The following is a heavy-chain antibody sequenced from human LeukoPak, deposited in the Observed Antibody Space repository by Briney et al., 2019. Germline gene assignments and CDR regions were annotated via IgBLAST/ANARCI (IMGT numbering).Heavy chain of an antibody. CDR1: GGSISSSSDY. Sequence: SETLSLTCTVSGGSISSSSDYWGWIRQPPGKGLEWIGYISYSGSTSYNPSLRSRVTISVDTSKNQFSLKLSSVTAADTAVYYCATDGNFDLWGRGTLVTVSS. D-gene: IGHD1-26*01. J-gene: IGHJ2*01. CDR2: ISYSGST. V-gene: IGHV4-61*01. CDR3: ATDGNFDL.